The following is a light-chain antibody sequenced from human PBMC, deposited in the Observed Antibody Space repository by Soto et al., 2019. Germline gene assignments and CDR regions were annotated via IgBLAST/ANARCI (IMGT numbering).Light chain of an antibody. J-gene: IGKJ5*01. CDR1: QTVLTN. CDR2: GAS. V-gene: IGKV3-15*01. CDR3: QQYNNWPIT. Sequence: EIVITQSPATLSVSPGERATLSCRASQTVLTNLAWYQQKPGQAPRLLIYGASTRETAIPARFSGSGSATEFTLTISSLQSEDVAVDYCQQYNNWPITFGQGTRLEIK.